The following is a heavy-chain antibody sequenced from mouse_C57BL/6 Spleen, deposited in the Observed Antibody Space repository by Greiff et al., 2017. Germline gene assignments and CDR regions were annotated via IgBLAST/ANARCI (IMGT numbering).Heavy chain of an antibody. CDR2: INPSNGGT. CDR3: ARSRGNYVRFDY. Sequence: QVQLQQPGTEVVKPGASVKLSCKASGYTFTSYWMHWVKQRPGQGLEWIGNINPSNGGTNYNEKFKSKATLTVDKSSSTAYMQLSSLTSEDSAVYYCARSRGNYVRFDYWGQGTTLTVSS. J-gene: IGHJ2*01. D-gene: IGHD2-1*01. V-gene: IGHV1-53*01. CDR1: GYTFTSYW.